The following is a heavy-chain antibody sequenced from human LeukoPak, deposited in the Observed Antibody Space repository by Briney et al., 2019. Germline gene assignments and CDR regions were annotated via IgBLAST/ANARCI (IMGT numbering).Heavy chain of an antibody. Sequence: GGSLRLSCAASGFTFSGYWMSWVRQTPDKGLEWVATTKQDGSEIYYVDSVKGRFTISRDNAENSLYLQMNSLRADDTAVYYCARDKIVGPTTLDYWGQGTLVTVSS. D-gene: IGHD1-26*01. J-gene: IGHJ4*02. CDR2: TKQDGSEI. CDR3: ARDKIVGPTTLDY. V-gene: IGHV3-7*01. CDR1: GFTFSGYW.